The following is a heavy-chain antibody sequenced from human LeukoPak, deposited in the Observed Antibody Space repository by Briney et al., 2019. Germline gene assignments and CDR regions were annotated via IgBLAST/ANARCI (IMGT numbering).Heavy chain of an antibody. CDR3: ARAVLFHPYHFDY. Sequence: ASVKVSCKASGYTFTGYYMHWVRQAPGQGLEWMGWINPNSGGTNYAQKFQGRVTMTRDTSISTAYMELSRLRSDDTAVYYCARAVLFHPYHFDYWGQGTLVTVSS. CDR1: GYTFTGYY. V-gene: IGHV1-2*02. J-gene: IGHJ4*02. CDR2: INPNSGGT.